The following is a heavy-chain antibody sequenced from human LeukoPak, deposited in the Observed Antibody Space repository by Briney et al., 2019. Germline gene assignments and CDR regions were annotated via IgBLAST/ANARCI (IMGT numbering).Heavy chain of an antibody. CDR1: GFTFINYG. D-gene: IGHD4-23*01. Sequence: GGSLRLSCAGSGFTFINYGMIWVRQAPGKGLEWVSSVSGSGTSTHYADSVKGRFTITRDNSKDTVDLQMNSLRAEDTAVYYCARGGRHDYDGRPPDYWGQGTLVTVSS. V-gene: IGHV3-23*01. J-gene: IGHJ4*02. CDR2: VSGSGTST. CDR3: ARGGRHDYDGRPPDY.